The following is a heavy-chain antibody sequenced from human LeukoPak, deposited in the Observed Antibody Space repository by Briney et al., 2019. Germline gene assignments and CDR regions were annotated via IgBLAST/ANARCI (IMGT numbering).Heavy chain of an antibody. Sequence: ASVTVSCKPSGYTFTGYYMHWVRQAPGQGLEWMGWINPNSGGTNYAQTFQGRVTMTRDMSISTAYMELSRLRSDDTAVYYCARDFRGRWLQINPYYFDYWGQGTLVTVSS. D-gene: IGHD5-12*01. J-gene: IGHJ4*02. V-gene: IGHV1-2*02. CDR1: GYTFTGYY. CDR3: ARDFRGRWLQINPYYFDY. CDR2: INPNSGGT.